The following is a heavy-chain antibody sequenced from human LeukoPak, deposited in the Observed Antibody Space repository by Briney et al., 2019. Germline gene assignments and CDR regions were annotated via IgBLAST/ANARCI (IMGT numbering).Heavy chain of an antibody. Sequence: GGSLRLSCAASGFTFSDYYMSWIRQAPGKGLEWVSYISSSGSTIYYADSVKGRFIISRDNAKNSLYLQMNSLRAEDTAVYYCAGGWDYYGSGSKFDYWGQGTLVTVSS. CDR2: ISSSGSTI. J-gene: IGHJ4*02. D-gene: IGHD3-10*01. V-gene: IGHV3-11*04. CDR1: GFTFSDYY. CDR3: AGGWDYYGSGSKFDY.